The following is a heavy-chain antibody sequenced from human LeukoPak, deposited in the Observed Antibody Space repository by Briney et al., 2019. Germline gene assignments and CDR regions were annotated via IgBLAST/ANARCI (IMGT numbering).Heavy chain of an antibody. Sequence: TSETLSLTCTVSGGSFSSHYWTWIRQPPGKGLEWIGYISYSGSTNYNPSLKSRVTISVDTSKTQFSLRLSSVTAADTAVYYCARGGAWFDPWGQGTLVTVSS. CDR3: ARGGAWFDP. V-gene: IGHV4-59*11. CDR2: ISYSGST. CDR1: GGSFSSHY. J-gene: IGHJ5*02.